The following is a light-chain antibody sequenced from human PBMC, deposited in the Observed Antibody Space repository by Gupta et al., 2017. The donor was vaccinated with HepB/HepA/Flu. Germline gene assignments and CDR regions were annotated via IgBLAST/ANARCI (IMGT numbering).Light chain of an antibody. CDR1: QSVRSY. CDR2: YAS. J-gene: IGKJ4*01. CDR3: QQRNNWPLT. Sequence: EIVLTQSPATLSLSPGERATLSCRASQSVRSYLAWYQQRPGQAPRLVIYYASNRATGIPARFSGSGSGSEFTLTISRLEPEDYVVYYCQQRNNWPLTFGGGTKVEI. V-gene: IGKV3-11*02.